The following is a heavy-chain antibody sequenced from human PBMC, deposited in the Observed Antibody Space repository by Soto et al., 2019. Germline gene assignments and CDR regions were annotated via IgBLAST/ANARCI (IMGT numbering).Heavy chain of an antibody. CDR3: ARGYSGSYYLGYYAFDI. CDR1: GDSVSSNSAA. V-gene: IGHV6-1*01. J-gene: IGHJ3*02. CDR2: TYYRSKWYN. Sequence: KQSQTLSLTCAISGDSVSSNSAAWNWIRQSPSRGLEWLGRTYYRSKWYNDYAVSVKSRITINPDTSKNQFSLQLNSVTPEDTAVYYCARGYSGSYYLGYYAFDIWGQGTMVTVSS. D-gene: IGHD1-26*01.